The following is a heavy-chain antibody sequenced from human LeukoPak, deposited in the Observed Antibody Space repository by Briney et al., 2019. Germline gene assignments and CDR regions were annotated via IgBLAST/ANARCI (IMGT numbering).Heavy chain of an antibody. CDR2: ISAYNGNT. J-gene: IGHJ3*02. CDR3: ARDLLVGATSAFDI. Sequence: ASVKVSCKASGGTFSSYGISWVRQAPGQGLEWMGWISAYNGNTNYAQKLQGRVTMTTDTSTSTAYMELRSLRSDDTAVYYCARDLLVGATSAFDIWGQGTMVTVSS. CDR1: GGTFSSYG. V-gene: IGHV1-18*01. D-gene: IGHD1-26*01.